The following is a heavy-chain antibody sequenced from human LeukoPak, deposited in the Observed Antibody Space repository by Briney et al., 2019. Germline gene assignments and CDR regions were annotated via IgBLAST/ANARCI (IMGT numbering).Heavy chain of an antibody. D-gene: IGHD4-17*01. CDR2: ISAYNGNT. CDR1: GYTFTSYG. Sequence: GASVKVSCKASGYTFTSYGISWVRQAPGQGLEWMGWISAYNGNTNYAQKLQGRVTMSTDTSTSTGYMELRSLRSDDTAVYYCARDRLVYGAHGSLGYWGQGTLVTVSS. J-gene: IGHJ4*02. V-gene: IGHV1-18*01. CDR3: ARDRLVYGAHGSLGY.